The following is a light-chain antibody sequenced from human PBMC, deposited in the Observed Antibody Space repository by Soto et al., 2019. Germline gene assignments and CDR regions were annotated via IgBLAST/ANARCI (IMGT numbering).Light chain of an antibody. J-gene: IGKJ3*01. V-gene: IGKV3-15*01. CDR3: QHYSSSPYT. CDR1: QGIGDT. CDR2: DTS. Sequence: ETVLTQSPATLSVSPGEGVTLSCLANQGIGDTLAWYQHKPGQAPRLLIYDTSTRATGVPARFSGSGSGADFSLTISRLEPEDFAVYYCQHYSSSPYTFGHGTKVDIK.